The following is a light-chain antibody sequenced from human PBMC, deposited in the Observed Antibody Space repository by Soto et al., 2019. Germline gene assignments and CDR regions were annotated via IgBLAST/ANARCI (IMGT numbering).Light chain of an antibody. CDR1: QSVSSY. V-gene: IGKV3-11*01. CDR2: DAS. J-gene: IGKJ4*01. CDR3: QQRSKWPLT. Sequence: IVLTQSPATLSLSPGERATLSCRASQSVSSYLAWYQQKPGQAPRLLIYDASNRATGIPARFSGSGSGTDFTLTISSLEPEDFAVYYCQQRSKWPLTFGGGTKVETK.